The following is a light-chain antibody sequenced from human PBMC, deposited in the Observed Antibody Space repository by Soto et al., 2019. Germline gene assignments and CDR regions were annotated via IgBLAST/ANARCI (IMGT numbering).Light chain of an antibody. Sequence: QAVVTQEPSLTVSPGGTVTLTCGSTTGPVTTGHFPYWFQQRPGQAPRTLIYDTSDKHSWTPARFSGSLIGGKAALTLSGAQPEDEADYYCLVSYNGARPMFGGGTKLTVL. CDR2: DTS. CDR1: TGPVTTGHF. CDR3: LVSYNGARPM. J-gene: IGLJ3*02. V-gene: IGLV7-46*01.